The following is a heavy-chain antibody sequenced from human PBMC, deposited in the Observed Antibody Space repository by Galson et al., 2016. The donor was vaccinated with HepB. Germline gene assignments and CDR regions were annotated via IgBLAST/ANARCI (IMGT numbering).Heavy chain of an antibody. Sequence: SLRLSCAASGFTFSNYGMHWVRQAPGKGLEWVAVIWHDENNKYYADSVKGRFTISRDNSKNTVYLQMNSLRPEETAIYYCAKDEGVAVPRPFDYWGQGTLVTVSS. J-gene: IGHJ4*02. CDR2: IWHDENNK. V-gene: IGHV3-30*18. D-gene: IGHD6-19*01. CDR3: AKDEGVAVPRPFDY. CDR1: GFTFSNYG.